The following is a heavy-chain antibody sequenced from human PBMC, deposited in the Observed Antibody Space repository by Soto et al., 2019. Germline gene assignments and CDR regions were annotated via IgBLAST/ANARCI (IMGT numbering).Heavy chain of an antibody. J-gene: IGHJ6*02. CDR3: ARVAGLLGDYYYGMDV. V-gene: IGHV3-30*03. D-gene: IGHD6-13*01. CDR2: VSYDGANK. CDR1: GLTFRNYG. Sequence: GGSLRLSCAASGLTFRNYGLHWVRQAPGKGLEWVADVSYDGANKYYGDSVRGRFTISRDNSKNTLYRQMNSLRAEDTAVYYCARVAGLLGDYYYGMDVWGQGTTVTVSS.